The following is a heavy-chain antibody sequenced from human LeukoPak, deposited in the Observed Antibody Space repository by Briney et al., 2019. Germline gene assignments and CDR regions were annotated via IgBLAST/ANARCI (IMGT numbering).Heavy chain of an antibody. CDR3: AGRPEFTIFLTGPPNYLDY. V-gene: IGHV1-69*02. D-gene: IGHD3-9*01. CDR2: IIPILGIA. Sequence: ASVKVSCKASGGTFSSYTISWVRQAPGQGLEWMGTIIPILGIANYAQKFPGRVTITADKYTSTAYMELRSLRSEDTAVYYCAGRPEFTIFLTGPPNYLDYWGQGTLVTVSS. J-gene: IGHJ4*02. CDR1: GGTFSSYT.